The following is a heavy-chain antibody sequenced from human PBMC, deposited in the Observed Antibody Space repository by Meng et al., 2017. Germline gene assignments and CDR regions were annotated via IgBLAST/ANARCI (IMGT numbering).Heavy chain of an antibody. CDR2: IIPILGIA. Sequence: QVQLVPSGAGGKNPGSSVKVSCKASGGTFSSYTISWVRQAPGQGLEWMGRIIPILGIANYAQKFQGRVTITADKSTSTAYMELSSLRSEDTAVYYCARDLSGSGTFDYWGQGTLVTVSS. J-gene: IGHJ4*02. CDR3: ARDLSGSGTFDY. D-gene: IGHD3-10*01. V-gene: IGHV1-69*08. CDR1: GGTFSSYT.